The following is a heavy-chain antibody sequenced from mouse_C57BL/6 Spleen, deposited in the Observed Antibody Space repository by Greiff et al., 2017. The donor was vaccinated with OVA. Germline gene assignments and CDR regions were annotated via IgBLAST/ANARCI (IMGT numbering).Heavy chain of an antibody. CDR1: GYTFTSYW. D-gene: IGHD2-1*01. Sequence: QVQLQQPGAELVRPGSSVKLSCKASGYTFTSYWMHWVKQRPIQGLEWIGNIDPSDSETPYNQKFKDKATLTVDKSSSTAYMQLSSLTSEDSAVYYCASGGDYGNSHYFDYWGQGTTLTVSS. J-gene: IGHJ2*01. CDR3: ASGGDYGNSHYFDY. CDR2: IDPSDSET. V-gene: IGHV1-52*01.